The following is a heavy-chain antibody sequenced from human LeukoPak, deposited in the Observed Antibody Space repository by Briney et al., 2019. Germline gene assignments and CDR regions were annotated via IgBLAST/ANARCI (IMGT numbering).Heavy chain of an antibody. V-gene: IGHV3-21*01. CDR2: ISSSSSYI. Sequence: GGSLRLSCAASGFTFSSYSMNWVRQAPGKGLEWVSSISSSSSYIYYADSVKGRFTISRDNAKNSMYLQMNSLRAEETDVYYCARVKESVSGGDHVDYWGQGTLVTVSS. D-gene: IGHD2-21*02. J-gene: IGHJ4*02. CDR3: ARVKESVSGGDHVDY. CDR1: GFTFSSYS.